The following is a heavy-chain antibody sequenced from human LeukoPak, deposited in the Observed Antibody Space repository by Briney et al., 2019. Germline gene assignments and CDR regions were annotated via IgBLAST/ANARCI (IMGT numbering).Heavy chain of an antibody. Sequence: PSQTLSLTCTVSGCSVNSGGYYWSWLRQHPGKGLEWIGYIYYTGSTSYNPSLKSRVIISLDTSKNQLSLNLSSVTAADTAVYYCARERGYDNSGFYYGYLDYWGQGTLVTVSS. CDR1: GCSVNSGGYY. CDR3: ARERGYDNSGFYYGYLDY. J-gene: IGHJ4*02. CDR2: IYYTGST. V-gene: IGHV4-31*03. D-gene: IGHD3-22*01.